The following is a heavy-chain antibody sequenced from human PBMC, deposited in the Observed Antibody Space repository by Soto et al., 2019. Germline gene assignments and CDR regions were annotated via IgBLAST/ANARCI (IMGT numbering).Heavy chain of an antibody. Sequence: QDQLVQSGVEVKKPGASVKVSCKASGYSFTNYGITWVRQAPGQGFEWMGWISAYNGNTNYAQKFQRRGTSTTDASTSTAYLELRSLISHDTAVYYCARDRGVAPPVAGNTHYYYYMDVWGKGTTVTVSS. V-gene: IGHV1-18*01. J-gene: IGHJ6*03. D-gene: IGHD6-19*01. CDR3: ARDRGVAPPVAGNTHYYYYMDV. CDR1: GYSFTNYG. CDR2: ISAYNGNT.